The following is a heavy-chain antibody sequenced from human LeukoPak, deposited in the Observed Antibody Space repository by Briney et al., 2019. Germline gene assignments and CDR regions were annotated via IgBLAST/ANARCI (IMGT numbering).Heavy chain of an antibody. CDR2: IYSGVNT. D-gene: IGHD2-2*01. CDR1: GFTVSSNY. V-gene: IGHV3-53*01. J-gene: IGHJ4*02. Sequence: GGSLRLSCAASGFTVSSNYMNWVRQAPGKGLEWVSVIYSGVNTYYADSVKGRFTISRDNSKNTLYLQMNSLRAEDTAVYYCARGYSSSWVDYWGQGTLVTVSS. CDR3: ARGYSSSWVDY.